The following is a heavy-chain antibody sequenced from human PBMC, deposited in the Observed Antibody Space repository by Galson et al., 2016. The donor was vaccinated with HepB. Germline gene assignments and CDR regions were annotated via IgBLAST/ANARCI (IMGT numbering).Heavy chain of an antibody. D-gene: IGHD1-14*01. Sequence: SLRLSCAASGFTFSIYAMSWVRQAPGKGLEWVSAISGSGSSTYYADSVKGRFTISRDNSKNTLYLQMNSLRAEDTAVYYCARDRLTSVARHWTGTTYSYYGMDVWGQGTTVTVSS. CDR3: ARDRLTSVARHWTGTTYSYYGMDV. V-gene: IGHV3-23*01. CDR2: ISGSGSST. J-gene: IGHJ6*02. CDR1: GFTFSIYA.